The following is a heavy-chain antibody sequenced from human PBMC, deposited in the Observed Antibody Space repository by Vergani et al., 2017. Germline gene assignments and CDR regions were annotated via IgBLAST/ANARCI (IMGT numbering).Heavy chain of an antibody. V-gene: IGHV5-51*01. J-gene: IGHJ3*02. D-gene: IGHD3-10*01. CDR2: IYPGDSDT. CDR3: ARQILLWFGEPRDAFDI. CDR1: GYSFTSYW. Sequence: EVQLVQSGAEVKKPGESLMISCKGSGYSFTSYWIGWVRQMPGKGLEWMGIIYPGDSDTRYSPSFQGQVTISADKSISTAYLQWSSLKASDTAMYYCARQILLWFGEPRDAFDIWGQGTMVTVSS.